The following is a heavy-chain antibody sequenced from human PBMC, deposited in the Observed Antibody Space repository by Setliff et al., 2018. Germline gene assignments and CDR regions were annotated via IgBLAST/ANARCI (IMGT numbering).Heavy chain of an antibody. CDR2: IFYSGDT. D-gene: IGHD3-10*01. CDR3: ARDRSYYASGSFTKWFDY. Sequence: ASETLSLTCAVSGGSVTSHYWSWIRQPPGKGLEWIGFIFYSGDTNSNPSLKSRVTMSVDTSKNQFSLKLNSVTAADTATYYCARDRSYYASGSFTKWFDYWGQGALVTVS. V-gene: IGHV4-59*02. CDR1: GGSVTSHY. J-gene: IGHJ4*02.